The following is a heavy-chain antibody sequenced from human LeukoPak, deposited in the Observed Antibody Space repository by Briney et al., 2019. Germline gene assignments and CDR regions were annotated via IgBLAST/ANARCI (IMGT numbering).Heavy chain of an antibody. CDR1: GFTFTNYA. J-gene: IGHJ4*02. Sequence: PGGSLRLSCAASGFTFTNYAMSWVRQAPGKGLEWVSAISGNGGSTYYADSVKGRFTISRDNSKNTLYLQMNSLRVEDTAVYYCAKRITIRGALDYWSQGTLVTVSS. CDR2: ISGNGGST. V-gene: IGHV3-23*01. D-gene: IGHD3-9*01. CDR3: AKRITIRGALDY.